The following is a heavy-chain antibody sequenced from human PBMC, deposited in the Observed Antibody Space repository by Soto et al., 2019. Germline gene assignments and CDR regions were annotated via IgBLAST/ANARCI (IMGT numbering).Heavy chain of an antibody. Sequence: GGSLRLSCAASVFTFSSYGMHWVRQAPGKGLEWVALISYDGSNKYYADSVKGRFTISRDNSKNTLYLQMNSLRAEDTAVYYCAKSMYSSSSRDYYYGMDVWGQGTTVTVSS. J-gene: IGHJ6*02. CDR1: VFTFSSYG. D-gene: IGHD6-6*01. CDR3: AKSMYSSSSRDYYYGMDV. CDR2: ISYDGSNK. V-gene: IGHV3-30*18.